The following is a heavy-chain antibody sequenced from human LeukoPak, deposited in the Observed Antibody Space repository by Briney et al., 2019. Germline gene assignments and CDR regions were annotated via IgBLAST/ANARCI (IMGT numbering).Heavy chain of an antibody. CDR1: GGTFSSYA. D-gene: IGHD2-2*01. J-gene: IGHJ4*02. Sequence: SVKVSCKASGGTFSSYAISWVRQAPGQGIEWMGGIIPIFGTANYAQKFQGRVTITADESTSTAYMELSSLRSEDTAVYYCAWGTGYCSSTSCSSYYFDYWGQGTLVTVSS. V-gene: IGHV1-69*01. CDR3: AWGTGYCSSTSCSSYYFDY. CDR2: IIPIFGTA.